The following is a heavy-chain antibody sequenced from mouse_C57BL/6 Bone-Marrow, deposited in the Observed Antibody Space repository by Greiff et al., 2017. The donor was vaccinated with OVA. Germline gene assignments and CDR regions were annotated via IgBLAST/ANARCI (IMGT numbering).Heavy chain of an antibody. D-gene: IGHD1-1*02. CDR2: IDPETGGT. J-gene: IGHJ3*01. Sequence: QVQLQQSGAELVRPGASVTLSCKASGYTFADYEMHWVKQTPVHGLEWIGAIDPETGGTAYNQKFKGKATLTVDKSSSTAYMELRSLTSEDSAVYYCARTYGKPWFAYWGQGTLVTVSA. CDR1: GYTFADYE. V-gene: IGHV1-15*01. CDR3: ARTYGKPWFAY.